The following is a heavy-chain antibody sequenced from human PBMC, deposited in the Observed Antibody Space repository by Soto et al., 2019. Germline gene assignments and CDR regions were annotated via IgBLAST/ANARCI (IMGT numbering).Heavy chain of an antibody. J-gene: IGHJ3*01. V-gene: IGHV3-23*01. CDR1: GFSFSNYA. Sequence: LRLSCAASGFSFSNYAMNWVRQAPGKGLECVAVITGSGGSASYADSVQGRFTITRDNSNNTLYLETNSLRAEDTAIYSCVREGSGWYSRGSFDFWGRGTMVTVSS. CDR3: VREGSGWYSRGSFDF. D-gene: IGHD6-19*01. CDR2: ITGSGGSA.